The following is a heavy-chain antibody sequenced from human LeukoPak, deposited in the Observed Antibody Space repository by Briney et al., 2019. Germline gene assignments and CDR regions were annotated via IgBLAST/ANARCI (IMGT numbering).Heavy chain of an antibody. Sequence: GGSLRLSCAASGFPFSYYSMHWVRPAPGKGLEWVAVISYDEDNKYYADSVKGRFAISRDKSKDTLYLQMNSLRAGDTAVYYCARSPTRSLRVGEFDFWGQGTLVTVSS. CDR1: GFPFSYYS. V-gene: IGHV3-30*09. J-gene: IGHJ4*02. D-gene: IGHD1-26*01. CDR3: ARSPTRSLRVGEFDF. CDR2: ISYDEDNK.